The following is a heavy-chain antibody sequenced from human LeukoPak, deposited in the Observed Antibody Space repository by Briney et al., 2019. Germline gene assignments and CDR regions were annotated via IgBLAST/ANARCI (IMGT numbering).Heavy chain of an antibody. CDR2: ISGSGGST. D-gene: IGHD3-10*01. V-gene: IGHV3-23*01. CDR3: AKDFGGSFQH. J-gene: IGHJ1*01. CDR1: GFTFSSYS. Sequence: GGSLRLSCAASGFTFSSYSMNWVRQAPGKGLEWVSAISGSGGSTYYADSVKGRFTISRDNSKNTLYLQMNSLRAEDTAVYYCAKDFGGSFQHWGQGTLVTVSS.